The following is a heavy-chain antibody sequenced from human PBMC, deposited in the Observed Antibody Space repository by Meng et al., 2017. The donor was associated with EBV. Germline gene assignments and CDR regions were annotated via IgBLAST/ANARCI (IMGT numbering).Heavy chain of an antibody. CDR2: IIHIFGTA. CDR3: ARAPDTWNDGSYY. Sequence: QVSPVQLGQGVEGLVHSVEAPSHASGVTVRSYAISWLRQAPRQALEGMGGIIHIFGTANSAQKSQGRVTITAAESTSTAYMELSSLRSDDTAVYYCARAPDTWNDGSYYWGQGTLVTVSS. V-gene: IGHV1-69*01. D-gene: IGHD1-20*01. CDR1: GVTVRSYA. J-gene: IGHJ4*02.